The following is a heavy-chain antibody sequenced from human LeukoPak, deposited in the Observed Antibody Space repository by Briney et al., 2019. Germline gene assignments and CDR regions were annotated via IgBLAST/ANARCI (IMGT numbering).Heavy chain of an antibody. J-gene: IGHJ4*02. CDR3: ARVAITMVRGVDMNYYFDY. D-gene: IGHD3-10*01. CDR1: GGSISIYY. V-gene: IGHV4-59*01. Sequence: SETLSLTCTVSGGSISIYYWSWIRQPPGKGLEWIGYIYYSGSTNYNPSLKSRVTISVDTSKNQFSLKLSSVTAADTAVYYCARVAITMVRGVDMNYYFDYWGQGTLVTVSS. CDR2: IYYSGST.